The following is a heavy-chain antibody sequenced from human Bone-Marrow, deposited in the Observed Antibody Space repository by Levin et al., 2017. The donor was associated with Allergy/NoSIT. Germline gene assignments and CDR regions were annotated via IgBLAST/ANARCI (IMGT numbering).Heavy chain of an antibody. CDR2: IDNDGTVT. J-gene: IGHJ6*02. D-gene: IGHD3-9*01. Sequence: LSLTCAASGFTFSSFWMHWVRQVPGKGLVWVSRIDNDGTVTEYADSVKGRFTISRDNAKNTLYLQMNSLRAEDTAVYYCASTLYDILTGLYGVDVWGPGTTVTVAS. CDR1: GFTFSSFW. V-gene: IGHV3-74*01. CDR3: ASTLYDILTGLYGVDV.